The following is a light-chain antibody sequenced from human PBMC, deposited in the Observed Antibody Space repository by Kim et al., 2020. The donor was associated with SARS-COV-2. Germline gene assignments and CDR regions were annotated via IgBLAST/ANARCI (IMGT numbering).Light chain of an antibody. Sequence: GQSITISCTGTSSDVGGYNYVSWYQQHPGKAPKLMIYDVSKRPSGVSNRFSGSKSGNTASLTISGHQAEDEADYYCSSYTSSSTWVFGGGTQLTVL. CDR3: SSYTSSSTWV. CDR1: SSDVGGYNY. CDR2: DVS. V-gene: IGLV2-14*04. J-gene: IGLJ3*02.